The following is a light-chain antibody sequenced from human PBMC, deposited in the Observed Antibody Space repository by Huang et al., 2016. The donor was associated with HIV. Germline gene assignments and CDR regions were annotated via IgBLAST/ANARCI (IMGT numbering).Light chain of an antibody. V-gene: IGKV3-11*01. CDR3: QQRSKWPLT. J-gene: IGKJ4*01. CDR2: DAS. CDR1: QTIGTY. Sequence: EIVLTQSPVTLSLSPGDRATLSCRASQTIGTYLAWYQQKSGQAPRLLNYDASNTAAGIPARFSASGSETDFTLTIDSLDPDDFAIYYCQQRSKWPLTFGGGTKVEMK.